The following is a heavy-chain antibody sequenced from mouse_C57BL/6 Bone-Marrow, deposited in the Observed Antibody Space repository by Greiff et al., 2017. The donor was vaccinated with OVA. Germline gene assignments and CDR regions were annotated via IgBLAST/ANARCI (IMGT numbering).Heavy chain of an antibody. CDR2: IAPSDSYI. CDR1: GYTFTNYW. Sequence: QVQLQQPGAELVRPGTSVKLSCKASGYTFTNYWMHWVKQRPGQGLEWIGVIAPSDSYINYNQKFKGRATLTVDTSSITAYMHLSSLKSEYSAVYYCAHYGSRLYLHYWGQGTSLTVSS. CDR3: AHYGSRLYLHY. V-gene: IGHV1-59*01. J-gene: IGHJ2*02. D-gene: IGHD1-1*01.